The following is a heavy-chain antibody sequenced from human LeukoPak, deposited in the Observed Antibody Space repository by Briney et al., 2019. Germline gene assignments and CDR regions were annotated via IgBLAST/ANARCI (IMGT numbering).Heavy chain of an antibody. Sequence: SETLSLTRTASGYSISSGYYWVWIRQPPGKGLQWIGSIYHSGTTYYNPSLKSRVTMSVDTSKNQFSLKLSSVTAADTAVYYCARDGSIVGASNWLDPWGQGTLVTVSS. D-gene: IGHD1-26*01. CDR2: IYHSGTT. CDR3: ARDGSIVGASNWLDP. V-gene: IGHV4-38-2*02. J-gene: IGHJ5*02. CDR1: GYSISSGYY.